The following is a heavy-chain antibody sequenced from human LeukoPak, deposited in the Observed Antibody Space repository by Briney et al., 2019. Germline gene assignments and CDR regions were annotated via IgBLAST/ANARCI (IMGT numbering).Heavy chain of an antibody. CDR2: ISYTGST. V-gene: IGHV4-39*07. CDR1: GGSISSSTYY. Sequence: SETLSLTCTVSGGSISSSTYYWGWIRQPPGKGLEWIGSISYTGSTYYNPSLKSRVTMSVDTSKNQFSLKLTSVTAADTAVYYCARVHYDFWSGYFDYWGQGTLVTVSS. CDR3: ARVHYDFWSGYFDY. D-gene: IGHD3-3*01. J-gene: IGHJ4*02.